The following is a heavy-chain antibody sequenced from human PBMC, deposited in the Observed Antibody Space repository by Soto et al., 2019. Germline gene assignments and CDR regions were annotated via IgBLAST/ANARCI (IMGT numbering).Heavy chain of an antibody. Sequence: SLTCTVSGGSIRSSGYYWSFIRQHPGKGLEWIGYIYYSGSTYYNPSLKSRVTISVDTSKNQFSLKLSSVTAADTAVYYCARSGYSYGPNPLLYWGQGTLVTVSS. V-gene: IGHV4-31*03. CDR1: GGSIRSSGYY. CDR2: IYYSGST. CDR3: ARSGYSYGPNPLLY. D-gene: IGHD5-18*01. J-gene: IGHJ4*02.